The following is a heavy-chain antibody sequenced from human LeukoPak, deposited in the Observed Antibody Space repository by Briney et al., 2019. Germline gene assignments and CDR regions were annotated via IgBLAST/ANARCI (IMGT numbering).Heavy chain of an antibody. J-gene: IGHJ3*01. Sequence: GGSLRLSCAASGFTFSSYPLHWVRQAPGKGLEWVAVISYDGGNEYYADSVKGRFTISRDNSKNTLYLQMNSLRTEDTGVYYCASLIVGTTGGAFDFWGQGTMVTVSS. CDR3: ASLIVGTTGGAFDF. D-gene: IGHD1-26*01. CDR1: GFTFSSYP. CDR2: ISYDGGNE. V-gene: IGHV3-30-3*01.